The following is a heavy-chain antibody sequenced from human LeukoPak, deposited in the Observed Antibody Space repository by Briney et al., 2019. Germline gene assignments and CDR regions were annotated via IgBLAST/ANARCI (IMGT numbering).Heavy chain of an antibody. Sequence: PGGSLRLSCAASESTFSSYAMTWVRQAPGKGLEWVSAISGSGGTTYYADSVRGRFTISRDNSKNTLYLQMNSLRAEDTAVYYCAKGLINDWSALEYWGQGTLVTVSS. CDR3: AKGLINDWSALEY. D-gene: IGHD3-9*01. J-gene: IGHJ4*02. CDR2: ISGSGGTT. CDR1: ESTFSSYA. V-gene: IGHV3-23*01.